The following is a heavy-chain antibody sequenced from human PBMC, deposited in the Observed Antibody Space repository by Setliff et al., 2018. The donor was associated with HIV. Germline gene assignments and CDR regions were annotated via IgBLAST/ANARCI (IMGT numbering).Heavy chain of an antibody. Sequence: SETLSLTCSVSGDSIRGYYWSWIRQPPGKGLEWMGYVFYTGFAAYNPSLKSRLTISVDTSKSQFSLRLTSVTAADTAIYYCARQVSIPGVAITPVDYWGQGALVTVSS. CDR1: GDSIRGYY. CDR2: VFYTGFA. D-gene: IGHD5-12*01. V-gene: IGHV4-59*08. J-gene: IGHJ4*02. CDR3: ARQVSIPGVAITPVDY.